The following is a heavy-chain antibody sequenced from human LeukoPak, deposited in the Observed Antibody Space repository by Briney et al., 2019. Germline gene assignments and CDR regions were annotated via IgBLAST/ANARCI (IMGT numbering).Heavy chain of an antibody. V-gene: IGHV4-34*01. D-gene: IGHD1-26*01. Sequence: SETLSLTCAVYGGSLSGYYWSGIRQPPGKGVEGIGEINHRGRTNYTPSLKTRVTISVDTSKNQFSLKLSSVTAADTAIYYCARGGSYHGYWGQGILVTVSS. CDR2: INHRGRT. J-gene: IGHJ4*02. CDR1: GGSLSGYY. CDR3: ARGGSYHGY.